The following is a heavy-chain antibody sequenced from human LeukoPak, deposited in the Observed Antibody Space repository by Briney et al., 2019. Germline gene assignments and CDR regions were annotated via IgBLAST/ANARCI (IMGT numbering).Heavy chain of an antibody. CDR1: GYTFSSYG. CDR2: ISAHNENF. Sequence: ASVKVSCKASGYTFSSYGVTWVRQAPGQGLEWMGWISAHNENFNYAHKFQARVTMTTDTSTSTAYLELRSLRFDDTAVYYCAKDIYYGSGSYPGNWGQGTLVTVSS. CDR3: AKDIYYGSGSYPGN. J-gene: IGHJ4*02. D-gene: IGHD3-10*01. V-gene: IGHV1-18*01.